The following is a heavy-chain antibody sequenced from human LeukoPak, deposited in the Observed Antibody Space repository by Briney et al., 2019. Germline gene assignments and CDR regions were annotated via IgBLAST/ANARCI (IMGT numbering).Heavy chain of an antibody. D-gene: IGHD2-2*01. CDR1: GGSFSGYY. CDR2: INHMGSS. J-gene: IGHJ5*02. V-gene: IGHV4-34*01. Sequence: KTSETLSPTCAVYGGSFSGYYWSWIRQPPGKGLEWIGEINHMGSSNYNPSLKSRVTISVDTSKNQFSLMLSSVTAADTAVYFCARVIGHCSSTSCLNWFDPWGQGTPVTVSS. CDR3: ARVIGHCSSTSCLNWFDP.